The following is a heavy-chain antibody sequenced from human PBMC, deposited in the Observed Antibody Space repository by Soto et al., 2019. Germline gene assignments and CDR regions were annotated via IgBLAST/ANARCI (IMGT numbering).Heavy chain of an antibody. CDR1: GGSIISYY. V-gene: IGHV4-59*01. CDR2: IYDSGST. CDR3: ARGGGYYDSIGYSGGHYFDY. Sequence: QVQLQESGPGLVKPSETLSLTCTVSGGSIISYYWSWIRQPPGKGLEWIGYIYDSGSTSYNPSLKGRVTRSVDTSKNQFSLKLRSVTAADTAVYYCARGGGYYDSIGYSGGHYFDYGGQGTPVTVSS. D-gene: IGHD3-22*01. J-gene: IGHJ4*02.